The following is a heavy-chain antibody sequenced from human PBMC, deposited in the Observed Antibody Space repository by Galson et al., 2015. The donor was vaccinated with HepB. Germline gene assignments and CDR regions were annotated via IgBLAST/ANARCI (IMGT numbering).Heavy chain of an antibody. Sequence: SLRLSCAASGFTFSSYAMHWVRQAPGKGLEWVAVISYDGSNKYYADSVKGRFTISRDNSKNTLYLQMNSLRAEDTAVYYCARGFGDDFRQLWRSGLDYWGQGTLATVSS. CDR3: ARGFGDDFRQLWRSGLDY. CDR1: GFTFSSYA. D-gene: IGHD5-18*01. CDR2: ISYDGSNK. J-gene: IGHJ4*02. V-gene: IGHV3-30*04.